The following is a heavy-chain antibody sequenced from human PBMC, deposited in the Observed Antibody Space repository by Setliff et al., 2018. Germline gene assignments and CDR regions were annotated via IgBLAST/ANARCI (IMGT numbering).Heavy chain of an antibody. J-gene: IGHJ4*02. CDR3: AREPYDYIWGSYRSPYFDH. CDR2: IVPHTGGT. CDR1: GYNFNGYY. V-gene: IGHV1-2*02. D-gene: IGHD3-16*02. Sequence: ASVKVSCKASGYNFNGYYLNWVRQAPGQGLEWMGWIVPHTGGTNYAQKFQGRVTMTRDASINTAFMHLSSLKSDDMAVYYCAREPYDYIWGSYRSPYFDHWGQGALVTVSS.